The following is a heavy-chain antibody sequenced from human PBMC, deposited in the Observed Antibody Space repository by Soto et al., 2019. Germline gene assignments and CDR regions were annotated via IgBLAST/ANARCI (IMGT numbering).Heavy chain of an antibody. Sequence: SETLSLTCTVSGGSISRYYWNWIRQSPGKGLEWIAYIYDSGSTNYNPSLKSRVTMSLDTSKNQFSLKLSSVTAADTPVYYCVGGPNIYCFDFWGQGSLVTVSS. V-gene: IGHV4-59*01. CDR3: VGGPNIYCFDF. CDR1: GGSISRYY. CDR2: IYDSGST. D-gene: IGHD2-15*01. J-gene: IGHJ4*02.